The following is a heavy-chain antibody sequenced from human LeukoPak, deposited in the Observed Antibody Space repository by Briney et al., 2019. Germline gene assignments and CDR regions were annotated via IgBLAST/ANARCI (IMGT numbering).Heavy chain of an antibody. CDR3: ARGTYDRSGYYFDAFDI. D-gene: IGHD3-22*01. CDR1: GGSISNHY. J-gene: IGHJ3*02. V-gene: IGHV4-59*11. CDR2: IYYSGST. Sequence: SETLSLTYTVSGGSISNHYWSWIRQPPGKGLEWIGYIYYSGSTTYNPSLKSRVTISVDTSKNQFSLKLSSVTAADTAVYYCARGTYDRSGYYFDAFDIWGQGTMVTVSS.